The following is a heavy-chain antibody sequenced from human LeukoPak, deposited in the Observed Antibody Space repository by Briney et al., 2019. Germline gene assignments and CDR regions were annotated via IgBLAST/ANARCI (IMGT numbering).Heavy chain of an antibody. D-gene: IGHD6-19*01. J-gene: IGHJ4*02. CDR3: VKAASGGGYDTNFAY. Sequence: PGGSLRLSCAASGFTFSIHAMNWVRQAPGKGLEWVSVITGNSVNTFYADSVKGRFTISRDNSKNTLYMYMNSLRAEDAAVYYCVKAASGGGYDTNFAYGGQGTLVPVPS. CDR2: ITGNSVNT. CDR1: GFTFSIHA. V-gene: IGHV3-23*01.